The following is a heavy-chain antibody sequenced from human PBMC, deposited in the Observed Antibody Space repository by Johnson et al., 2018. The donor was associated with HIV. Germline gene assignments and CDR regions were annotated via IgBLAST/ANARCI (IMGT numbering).Heavy chain of an antibody. V-gene: IGHV3-66*02. D-gene: IGHD5/OR15-5a*01. Sequence: VQLMESGGGLVKPGGSLRLSCVASGFTFSSYDMNWVRQAPGKGLEWVSVIYSGGSTYYTDSVKGRFTISRDNSKNTLYLQMNSLRAEDTAVYYCALYPPDAFDIWGQGTMVTVSS. CDR2: IYSGGST. J-gene: IGHJ3*02. CDR1: GFTFSSYD. CDR3: ALYPPDAFDI.